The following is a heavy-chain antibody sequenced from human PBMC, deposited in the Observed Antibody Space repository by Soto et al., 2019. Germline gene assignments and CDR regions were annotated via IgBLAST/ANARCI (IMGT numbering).Heavy chain of an antibody. CDR2: IIPVFGTA. Sequence: QVQLVQSGAEVKKPGSSVKVSCKASGGSLTNYGVSWVRQAPGQGLEWMGGIIPVFGTANYAQKFQGRVTIAAYESKSSVFMDVRSLRSEDTAVYYCAGGDVTQLGFTNYYGMDVWGQGTTVTVSS. CDR1: GGSLTNYG. D-gene: IGHD3-16*01. V-gene: IGHV1-69*12. J-gene: IGHJ6*02. CDR3: AGGDVTQLGFTNYYGMDV.